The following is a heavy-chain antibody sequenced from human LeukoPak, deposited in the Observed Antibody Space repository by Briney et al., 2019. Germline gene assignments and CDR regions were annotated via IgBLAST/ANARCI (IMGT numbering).Heavy chain of an antibody. D-gene: IGHD3-16*01. V-gene: IGHV3-23*01. Sequence: GGSLRLSCAASGFTFTSCAMSWVRLAPGKGLEWVSSVTDNGGATYYADSIKGRFTISRDNSKNMVYLQMDNLRDVDTAIYYCAKRFSYIDYWGQGAPVTVSS. CDR1: GFTFTSCA. CDR2: VTDNGGAT. J-gene: IGHJ4*02. CDR3: AKRFSYIDY.